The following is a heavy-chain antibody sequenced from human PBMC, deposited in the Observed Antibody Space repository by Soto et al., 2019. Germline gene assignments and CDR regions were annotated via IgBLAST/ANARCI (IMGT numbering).Heavy chain of an antibody. Sequence: EVQLVESGGGLVQPGGSLRLSCAASGFTFSTYWMTWVRRPPGKGLEWVANLDQDGSERYYVDSVRGRFTSSRDNAKKSLSLQMNSLRAEDTAVYYCVCGGNFFVYWGQGTLVTVSP. CDR2: LDQDGSER. V-gene: IGHV3-7*01. J-gene: IGHJ4*02. D-gene: IGHD3-16*01. CDR1: GFTFSTYW. CDR3: VCGGNFFVY.